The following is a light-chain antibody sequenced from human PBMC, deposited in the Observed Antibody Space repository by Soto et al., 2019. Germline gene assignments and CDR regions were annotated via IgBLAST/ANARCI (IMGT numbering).Light chain of an antibody. J-gene: IGLJ2*01. CDR1: SSNIGAGYD. Sequence: QSVLTQPPSVSGAPGQRVTISCTGSSSNIGAGYDVHWYQQLPGTAPKLLLYGNSNRPSGVPDRFSGSKSGTSASRAITGLQAEDEADYYCQSYDSSLSGSRVVFCGGTKLTVL. CDR3: QSYDSSLSGSRVV. CDR2: GNS. V-gene: IGLV1-40*01.